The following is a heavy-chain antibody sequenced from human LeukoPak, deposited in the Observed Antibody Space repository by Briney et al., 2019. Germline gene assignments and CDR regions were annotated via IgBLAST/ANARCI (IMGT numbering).Heavy chain of an antibody. CDR3: ASEPRYSSSYFFDP. V-gene: IGHV4-39*01. D-gene: IGHD6-13*01. CDR1: GGSISSSRYY. CDR2: SYYSGST. J-gene: IGHJ5*02. Sequence: SETLSLTCTVSGGSISSSRYYWGWIRQPPGKGLEWIGSSYYSGSTFYNPSLKSRVTISVDTSKNQFSLKLSSVTAADTAVYYCASEPRYSSSYFFDPWGEGTLVTVSS.